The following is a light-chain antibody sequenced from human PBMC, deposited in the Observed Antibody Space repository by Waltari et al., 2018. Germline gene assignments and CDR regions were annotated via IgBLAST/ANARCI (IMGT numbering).Light chain of an antibody. Sequence: DIVMTQSPDSLAVSLGARATLTCKSSQSVLYSSNNKNYLAWYQQKPGQPPKLLIYWASTRESGVPDRFSGSGSGTDFTLTISSLQAEDVAVYYCQQYYSTPLTFGGGTKVEIK. CDR2: WAS. V-gene: IGKV4-1*01. J-gene: IGKJ4*01. CDR1: QSVLYSSNNKNY. CDR3: QQYYSTPLT.